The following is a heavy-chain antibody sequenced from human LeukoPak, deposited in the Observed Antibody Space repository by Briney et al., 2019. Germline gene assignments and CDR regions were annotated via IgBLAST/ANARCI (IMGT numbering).Heavy chain of an antibody. J-gene: IGHJ4*02. CDR2: ISSSGNTI. Sequence: GGSLRLSCAASGFTFSSYEMNWVRQAPGKGLDWVSYISSSGNTIYYADSVKGRFTISRDNAKNSLYLQMNSLRAEDTAVYFCAREILAPGKTHDYWGQGTLVTVSS. CDR1: GFTFSSYE. V-gene: IGHV3-48*03. CDR3: AREILAPGKTHDY.